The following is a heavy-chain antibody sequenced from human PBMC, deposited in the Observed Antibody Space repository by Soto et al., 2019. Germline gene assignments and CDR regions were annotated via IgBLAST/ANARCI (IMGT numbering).Heavy chain of an antibody. CDR2: IYYSGST. Sequence: SETLSLTCTVSGGSISSGDYYWSWIRQPPGKGLEWIGYIYYSGSTYYNPSLKSRVTISVDTSKNQFSLKLSSVTAADTAVYYCARGPLMDTVLMVYAIPRYFDLWGRGTLVTVSS. D-gene: IGHD2-8*01. J-gene: IGHJ2*01. V-gene: IGHV4-30-4*01. CDR3: ARGPLMDTVLMVYAIPRYFDL. CDR1: GGSISSGDYY.